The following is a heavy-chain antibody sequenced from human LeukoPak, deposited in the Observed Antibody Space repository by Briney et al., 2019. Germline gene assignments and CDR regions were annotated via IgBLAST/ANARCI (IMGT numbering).Heavy chain of an antibody. V-gene: IGHV1-18*01. CDR1: GYTFTSYG. Sequence: ASVKVSCKASGYTFTSYGISWVRQAPGQGLEWMGWISAYNGNTNYERKLQGRVTMTTDTSTSTAYMELRSLRSDDTAVYYGARVVVLRYFGPVAGGQGTTVDYWGQGTLVTVSS. D-gene: IGHD3-9*01. J-gene: IGHJ4*02. CDR2: ISAYNGNT. CDR3: ARVVVLRYFGPVAGGQGTTVDY.